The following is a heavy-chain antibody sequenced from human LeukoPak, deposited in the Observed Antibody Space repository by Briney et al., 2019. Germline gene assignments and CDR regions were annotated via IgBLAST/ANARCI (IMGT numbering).Heavy chain of an antibody. CDR1: GFTFSSYW. CDR2: IKQYGSEK. V-gene: IGHV3-7*01. Sequence: GGSLRLSCAASGFTFSSYWMSWVRQAPGKGLEWVANIKQYGSEKYYVDSVKGRFTISRDNAKNSLYLQVNSLRGEDKAVYYCGRVIGDGYIQFFDYWGQGTLVSVSS. CDR3: GRVIGDGYIQFFDY. D-gene: IGHD5-24*01. J-gene: IGHJ4*02.